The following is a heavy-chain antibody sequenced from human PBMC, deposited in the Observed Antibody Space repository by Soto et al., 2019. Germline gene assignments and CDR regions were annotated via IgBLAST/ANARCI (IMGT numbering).Heavy chain of an antibody. CDR2: ISYDGSNK. CDR1: GFTFSSYG. Sequence: VGSLRLSCSASGFTFSSYGMHWVRQAPGKGLEWVAVISYDGSNKYYADSVKGRFTISRDNSKNTLYLQMNSLRAEDTAVYYCAKDGGLDVWGQGTTVTVSS. J-gene: IGHJ6*02. D-gene: IGHD3-16*01. V-gene: IGHV3-30*18. CDR3: AKDGGLDV.